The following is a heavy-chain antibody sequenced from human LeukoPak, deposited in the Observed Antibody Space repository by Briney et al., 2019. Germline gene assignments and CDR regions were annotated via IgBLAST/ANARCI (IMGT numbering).Heavy chain of an antibody. CDR3: ALGYNDIWEL. CDR2: INHSGST. V-gene: IGHV4-4*02. Sequence: SETLSLTCAVSSGSISSSNWWSWVRQPPGKGLEWIGEINHSGSTNYNPSLKSRVTISVDTSDNQFSLKLTSVTAADTAVYYCALGYNDIWELWGQGNMVTVSS. J-gene: IGHJ4*02. CDR1: SGSISSSNW. D-gene: IGHD1-26*01.